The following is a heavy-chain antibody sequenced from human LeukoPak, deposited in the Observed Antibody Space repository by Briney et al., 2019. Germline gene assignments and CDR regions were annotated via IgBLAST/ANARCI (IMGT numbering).Heavy chain of an antibody. V-gene: IGHV3-66*01. CDR1: GFTVSSNY. J-gene: IGHJ4*02. Sequence: GGSLRLSCAASGFTVSSNYMSWVRRAPGKGLEWVSVIYSGGSTYYADSVKGRFTISRDNSKNTLYLQMNSLRAEDTAVYYCARDRRGIAAPLGYWGQGTLVTVSS. D-gene: IGHD6-13*01. CDR3: ARDRRGIAAPLGY. CDR2: IYSGGST.